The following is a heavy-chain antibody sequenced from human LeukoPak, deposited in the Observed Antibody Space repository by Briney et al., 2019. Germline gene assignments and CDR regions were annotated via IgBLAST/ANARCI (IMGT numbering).Heavy chain of an antibody. D-gene: IGHD3-22*01. Sequence: PSETLSLTCTVSGGSISSSSYYWGWIRQPPGKGLEWIGSIYYSGSTYYNPSLKSRVTISVDTSKNQFSLKLSSVTAADTAVYYCARGRQRYYDSSGYQNWFDPWGQGTLVTVSS. CDR1: GGSISSSSYY. J-gene: IGHJ5*02. CDR2: IYYSGST. V-gene: IGHV4-39*07. CDR3: ARGRQRYYDSSGYQNWFDP.